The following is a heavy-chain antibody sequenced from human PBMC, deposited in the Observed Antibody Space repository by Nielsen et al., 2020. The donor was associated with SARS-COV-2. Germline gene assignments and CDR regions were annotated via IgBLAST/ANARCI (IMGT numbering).Heavy chain of an antibody. CDR1: GFIFSSYA. D-gene: IGHD6-19*01. CDR3: AKMSPPGIAVGTAEYFQH. V-gene: IGHV3-23*01. CDR2: ISGSGGRT. Sequence: GEFLKISCTASGFIFSSYAMSWVRQAPGKGLEWVSAISGSGGRTYYADSVKGRSTISRDKSKNTLYVLMNSLRAEDTAVYYCAKMSPPGIAVGTAEYFQHWGQGTLVTVSS. J-gene: IGHJ1*01.